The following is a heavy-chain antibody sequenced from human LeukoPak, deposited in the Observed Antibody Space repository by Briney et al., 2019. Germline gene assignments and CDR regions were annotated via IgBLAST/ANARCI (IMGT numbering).Heavy chain of an antibody. V-gene: IGHV3-30*12. J-gene: IGHJ4*02. CDR2: TTRDESEK. CDR1: GFTFSRNG. Sequence: GGPLRLSCAASGFTFSRNGMHWVRHAPGKGLEWVAFTTRDESEKLYVDSVKGRFTISRDNAKNSLYLQMNSLRAEDTAVYYCARGSDYYDSSGYVDYWGQGTLVTVSS. D-gene: IGHD3-22*01. CDR3: ARGSDYYDSSGYVDY.